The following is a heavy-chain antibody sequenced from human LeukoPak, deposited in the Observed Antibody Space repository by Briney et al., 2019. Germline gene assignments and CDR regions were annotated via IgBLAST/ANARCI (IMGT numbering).Heavy chain of an antibody. J-gene: IGHJ4*02. CDR3: ARVDTIFGVVSRFGY. V-gene: IGHV4-59*01. CDR2: IYYSGST. Sequence: SETLSLTCTVSGGSISSYYWSWIRQPPGKGLEWIGYIYYSGSTNYNPSLKSRVTISVDTSKNQFSLKLSSVTAADTAVYYCARVDTIFGVVSRFGYWGQGTLVTVSS. CDR1: GGSISSYY. D-gene: IGHD3-3*01.